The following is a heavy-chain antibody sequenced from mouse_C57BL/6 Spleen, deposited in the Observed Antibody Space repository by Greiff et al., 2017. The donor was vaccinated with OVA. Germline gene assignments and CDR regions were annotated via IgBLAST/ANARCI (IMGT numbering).Heavy chain of an antibody. J-gene: IGHJ1*03. V-gene: IGHV1-39*01. CDR1: GYSFTDYN. CDR3: ARSDDYDGGNWYFDV. Sequence: VHVKQSGPELVKPGASVKISCKASGYSFTDYNMNWVKQSNGKSLEWIGVINPNYGTTSYNQKFKGKATLTVDQSSSTAYMQLNSLTSEDSAVYYCARSDDYDGGNWYFDVWGTGTTVTVSS. D-gene: IGHD2-4*01. CDR2: INPNYGTT.